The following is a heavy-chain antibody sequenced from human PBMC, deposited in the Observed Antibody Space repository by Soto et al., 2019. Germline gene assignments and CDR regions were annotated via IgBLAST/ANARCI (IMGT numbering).Heavy chain of an antibody. V-gene: IGHV3-30*18. D-gene: IGHD1-26*01. CDR1: GFTFSGYG. J-gene: IGHJ4*02. CDR3: AKDPGGSYYSYFDY. Sequence: XESLRLSCAASGFTFSGYGMHGVRQAPGKGLEWVAVISYDGSNKYYADSVKGRFTISRDNSKNTLYLQMNSLRAEDTAVYYCAKDPGGSYYSYFDYWGQGTLVTVSS. CDR2: ISYDGSNK.